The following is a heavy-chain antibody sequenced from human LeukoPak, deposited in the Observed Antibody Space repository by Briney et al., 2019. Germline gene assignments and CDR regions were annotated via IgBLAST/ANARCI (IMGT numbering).Heavy chain of an antibody. V-gene: IGHV1-46*01. J-gene: IGHJ4*02. Sequence: ASVKVSCKASGGTFISYAISWVRQAPGQGLEWMGIINPSGGSTSYAQKFQGRVTMTRDTSTSTVYMELSSLRSEDTAVYYCARVRAMYNWNYDYWGQGTLVTVSS. D-gene: IGHD1-7*01. CDR2: INPSGGST. CDR1: GGTFISYA. CDR3: ARVRAMYNWNYDY.